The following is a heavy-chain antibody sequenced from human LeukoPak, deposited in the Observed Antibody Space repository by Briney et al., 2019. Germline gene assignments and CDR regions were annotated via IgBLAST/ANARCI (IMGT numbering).Heavy chain of an antibody. CDR3: ARDLGYCSTISCYTWFDP. Sequence: SDTLSLTCTVSGGSISSYYWSWIRQPPGKGLEWMGYLYHSGSTNYNPFLKSRVSMSVDTSKNQFSLKLSSVTAADTAVYYCARDLGYCSTISCYTWFDPWGQGSLVTVSS. V-gene: IGHV4-59*01. CDR2: LYHSGST. J-gene: IGHJ5*02. CDR1: GGSISSYY. D-gene: IGHD2-2*02.